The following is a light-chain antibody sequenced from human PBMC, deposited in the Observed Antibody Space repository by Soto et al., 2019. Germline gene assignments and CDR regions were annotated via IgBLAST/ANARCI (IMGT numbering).Light chain of an antibody. J-gene: IGKJ2*01. CDR1: QSVSSN. V-gene: IGKV3-15*01. Sequence: ETVMTQSPATLSVSPGERATLSCRASQSVSSNLAWYQQKPGQAPRLLIYGASSRATGSPARFSGSGSGTEFTLTISNLQSEDFAVYYCQQYDNCPGTFGQGTKLEIK. CDR3: QQYDNCPGT. CDR2: GAS.